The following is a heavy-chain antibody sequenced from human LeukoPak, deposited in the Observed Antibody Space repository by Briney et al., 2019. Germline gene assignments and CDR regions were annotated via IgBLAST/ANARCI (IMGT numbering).Heavy chain of an antibody. D-gene: IGHD6-6*01. CDR2: INHSGST. J-gene: IGHJ4*02. CDR1: GGSFSGYY. V-gene: IGHV4-34*01. CDR3: ARGGGAAPRD. Sequence: SETLSLTCAVYGGSFSGYYWSWIRQPPGKGLEWIGEINHSGSTDYNPSLKSRVTILVDTSKNQFSLMLTSVTAADTVVYYCARGGGAAPRDWGQGTLVTVSS.